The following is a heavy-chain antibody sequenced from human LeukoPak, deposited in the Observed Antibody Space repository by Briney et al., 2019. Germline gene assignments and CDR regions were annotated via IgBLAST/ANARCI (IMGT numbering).Heavy chain of an antibody. CDR1: GFTFSSYA. CDR3: ARGVVTPDWYFDL. J-gene: IGHJ2*01. V-gene: IGHV3-30-3*01. CDR2: ISYDGSNK. D-gene: IGHD4-23*01. Sequence: GGSLRLSCAASGFTFSSYAMHWVRQAPGKGQEWVAVISYDGSNKYYADSVKGRFTISRDNSKNTLYLQMNSLRAEDTAVYYCARGVVTPDWYFDLWGRGTLVTVSS.